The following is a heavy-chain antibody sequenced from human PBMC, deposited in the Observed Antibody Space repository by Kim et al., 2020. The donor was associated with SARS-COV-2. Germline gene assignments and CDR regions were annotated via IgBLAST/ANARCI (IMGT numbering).Heavy chain of an antibody. D-gene: IGHD5-12*01. J-gene: IGHJ4*02. Sequence: PSLKSRVTISVDTSKNQFSLKLSSVTAADTAVYYCARGQRWLQLGYYFDYWGQGTLVTVSS. V-gene: IGHV4-34*01. CDR3: ARGQRWLQLGYYFDY.